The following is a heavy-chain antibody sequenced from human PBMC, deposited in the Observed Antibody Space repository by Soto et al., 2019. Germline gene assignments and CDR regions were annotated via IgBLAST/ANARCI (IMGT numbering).Heavy chain of an antibody. CDR1: GFTFSNAW. Sequence: EVQLVESGGGLVKPGGSLRLSCAASGFTFSNAWMSWVRQAPGKGLEWVGRIKSKTDGGTTDYAAPVKGRFTMSRDDSKNTLYLQMNSLKTEDTAVYYCTTAYQWDFWSEIPGDYWGQGTLVTVSS. J-gene: IGHJ4*02. CDR3: TTAYQWDFWSEIPGDY. CDR2: IKSKTDGGTT. D-gene: IGHD3-3*01. V-gene: IGHV3-15*01.